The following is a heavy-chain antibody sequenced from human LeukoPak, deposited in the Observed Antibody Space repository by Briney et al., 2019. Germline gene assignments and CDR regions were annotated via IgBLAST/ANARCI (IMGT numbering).Heavy chain of an antibody. J-gene: IGHJ6*03. CDR1: GYTFTSYG. D-gene: IGHD2-2*01. CDR3: ARAAVVVPAAPYYYYYYMDV. Sequence: ASVKVSCKASGYTFTSYGISWVRQAPGQGLEWMGWMNPNSGNTGYAQKFQGRVTITRNTSISTAYMELSSLRSEDTAVYYCARAAVVVPAAPYYYYYYMDVWGKGTTVTVSS. CDR2: MNPNSGNT. V-gene: IGHV1-8*01.